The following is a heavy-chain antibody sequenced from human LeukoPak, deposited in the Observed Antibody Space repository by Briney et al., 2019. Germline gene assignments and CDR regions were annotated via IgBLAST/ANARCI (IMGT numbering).Heavy chain of an antibody. J-gene: IGHJ4*02. Sequence: GGSLRLSCAASGFTVSSNYMSWVRQAPGKGLEWVAVISYDGSNKYYADSVKGRFTISRDNSKNTLYLQMNSLRAEDTAVYYCHGGNSGRPFDYWGQGTLVTVSS. CDR2: ISYDGSNK. V-gene: IGHV3-30*03. CDR1: GFTVSSNY. D-gene: IGHD4-23*01. CDR3: HGGNSGRPFDY.